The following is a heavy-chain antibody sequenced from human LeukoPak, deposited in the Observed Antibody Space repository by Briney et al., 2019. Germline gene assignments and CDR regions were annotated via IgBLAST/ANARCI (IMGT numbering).Heavy chain of an antibody. Sequence: GGSLRLSCAASGFTFSSYWMHWVRQAPGKGLVWVSGIRTDGTYSTYADSVKGRFTISRDNAKSTLYLQMNSLRAEDTAVYFCVRSYDFWGQGTLVTVSS. CDR2: IRTDGTYS. D-gene: IGHD3-3*01. V-gene: IGHV3-74*01. J-gene: IGHJ4*02. CDR1: GFTFSSYW. CDR3: VRSYDF.